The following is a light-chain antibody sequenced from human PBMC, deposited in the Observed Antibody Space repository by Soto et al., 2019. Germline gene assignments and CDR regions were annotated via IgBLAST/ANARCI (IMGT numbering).Light chain of an antibody. CDR2: GAS. V-gene: IGKV3-20*01. J-gene: IGKJ1*01. CDR3: QQYGSSGT. CDR1: QSVSNNY. Sequence: IVLTQSTGTLSLSTGERATLSCGASQSVSNNYLAWYQQTPGQAPRLLIYGASNRATGIPDRFSGSGSGTDFTLTISRLEPEDFAVYYCQQYGSSGTFGQGTKVDIK.